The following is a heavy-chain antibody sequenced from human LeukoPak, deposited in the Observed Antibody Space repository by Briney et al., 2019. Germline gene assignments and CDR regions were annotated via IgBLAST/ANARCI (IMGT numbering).Heavy chain of an antibody. CDR1: GFTFSSYA. CDR3: AKGLYDYALDV. J-gene: IGHJ6*02. V-gene: IGHV3-30*04. Sequence: GGSLRLSCAASGFTFSSYAMHWVRQAPGKGLEWVAVISYDGSNKYYADPVKGRFTISRDNFKNTLYLQMNSLRAEDTAIYYCAKGLYDYALDVWGQGTAVTVSS. CDR2: ISYDGSNK.